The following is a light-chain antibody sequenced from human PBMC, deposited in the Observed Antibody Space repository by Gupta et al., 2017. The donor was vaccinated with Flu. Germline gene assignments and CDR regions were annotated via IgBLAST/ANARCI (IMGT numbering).Light chain of an antibody. Sequence: PATLSLSPGERATLSCRASQSVSSYLAWYQQKPGQAPRLLIYDASNRATGIPARFSGSGSGTDFTLTISSLEPEDFAVYYCLQRSNWPHTFGGGTKVEIK. CDR3: LQRSNWPHT. CDR2: DAS. CDR1: QSVSSY. V-gene: IGKV3-11*01. J-gene: IGKJ4*01.